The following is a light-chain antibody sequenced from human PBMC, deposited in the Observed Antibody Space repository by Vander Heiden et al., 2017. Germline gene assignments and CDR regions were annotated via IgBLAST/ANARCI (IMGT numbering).Light chain of an antibody. CDR1: QSISSW. V-gene: IGKV1-5*03. CDR2: KAS. Sequence: DIQMTQSPSPLSASVRDRVTIPCRASQSISSWVAWYQQKPGKAPKLLIYKASSLESGVPSRCSGSGSGTEFTLTISSLQPDDFATYYCQQYKSYSYTFGQGTKLEIK. J-gene: IGKJ2*01. CDR3: QQYKSYSYT.